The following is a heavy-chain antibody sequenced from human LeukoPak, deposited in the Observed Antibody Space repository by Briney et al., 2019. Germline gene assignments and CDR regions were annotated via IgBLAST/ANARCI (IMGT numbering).Heavy chain of an antibody. CDR1: GYTFSDYY. J-gene: IGHJ6*02. CDR3: AGDKGYSSSIRHRYGMDV. D-gene: IGHD6-19*01. Sequence: GASVKVSCKASGYTFSDYYMHWVRQAPGQGREWMGGINPNSGGTNFAQKFQGRVTMTRDTSISTAYMELSRLRSDDTAVYYCAGDKGYSSSIRHRYGMDVWGQGTTVTVSS. V-gene: IGHV1-2*02. CDR2: INPNSGGT.